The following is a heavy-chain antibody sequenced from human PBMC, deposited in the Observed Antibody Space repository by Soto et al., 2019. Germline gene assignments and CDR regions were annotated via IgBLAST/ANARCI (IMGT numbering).Heavy chain of an antibody. V-gene: IGHV1-69*01. CDR3: TRDADLDY. CDR1: GGTFSSNP. Sequence: QVQLVQSGAEVKKPGSSVKVSCKTSGGTFSSNPFTWMRQAPGRGLEWMGEIMPVLGATNYAQNFQDRVTITADESTTTVYIELSSLRSEDTAVYYCTRDADLDYRGQGTLVTVSS. J-gene: IGHJ4*02. CDR2: IMPVLGAT.